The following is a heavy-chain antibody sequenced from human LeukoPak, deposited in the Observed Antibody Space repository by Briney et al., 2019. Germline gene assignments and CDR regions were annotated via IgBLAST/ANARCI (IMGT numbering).Heavy chain of an antibody. CDR3: ASSTTPYCGGDCPLDY. J-gene: IGHJ4*02. CDR2: IYSGGST. Sequence: GGSLRLSCAAPGFTVSSNYMSWVRQAPGKGVEWVSVIYSGGSTYYADSVKGRFTISRDNSKNTLYLQMNSLRAEDTAVYYCASSTTPYCGGDCPLDYWGQGTLVTVSS. D-gene: IGHD2-21*02. V-gene: IGHV3-66*02. CDR1: GFTVSSNY.